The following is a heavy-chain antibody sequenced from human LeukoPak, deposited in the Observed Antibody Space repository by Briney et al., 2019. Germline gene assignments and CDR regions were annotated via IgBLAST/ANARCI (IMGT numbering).Heavy chain of an antibody. CDR2: INPNSGGT. Sequence: ASVKVSCKASGYTFTGYYIHWVRQAPGQGLEWMGWINPNSGGTNYAQKFQGRVTMTRDTSISTAYMELSRLRSDDTAVYYCARFFSSSWYYFDYWGQGTLVTVSS. CDR1: GYTFTGYY. D-gene: IGHD6-13*01. V-gene: IGHV1-2*02. CDR3: ARFFSSSWYYFDY. J-gene: IGHJ4*02.